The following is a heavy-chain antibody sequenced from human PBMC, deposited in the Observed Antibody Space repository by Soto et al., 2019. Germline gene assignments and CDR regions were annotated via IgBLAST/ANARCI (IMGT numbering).Heavy chain of an antibody. CDR2: VYHTGTT. Sequence: PSETMALTSTVSGDSIRSSYWSWVRKPPGRGLEWIGYVYHTGTTNSNPSLKSRVTISADTSKNLFSLKLISVTPADTAVYFCARDMSGGSSWYEFDSWCPGTLVTGLL. D-gene: IGHD6-13*01. CDR3: ARDMSGGSSWYEFDS. V-gene: IGHV4-59*01. J-gene: IGHJ4*02. CDR1: GDSIRSSY.